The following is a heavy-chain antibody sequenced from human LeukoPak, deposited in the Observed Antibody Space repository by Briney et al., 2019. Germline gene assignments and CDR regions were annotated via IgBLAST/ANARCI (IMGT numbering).Heavy chain of an antibody. D-gene: IGHD3-10*01. CDR3: ARELTKLLWFGEQHNDAFDI. Sequence: VASVKVSCKASGGTFSSYAISWVRQAPGQGLEWMGWINPNSGGTNYAQKFQGRVTMTRDTSISTAYMELSRLRSDDTAVYYCARELTKLLWFGEQHNDAFDIWGQGTMVTVSS. CDR1: GGTFSSYA. J-gene: IGHJ3*02. V-gene: IGHV1-2*02. CDR2: INPNSGGT.